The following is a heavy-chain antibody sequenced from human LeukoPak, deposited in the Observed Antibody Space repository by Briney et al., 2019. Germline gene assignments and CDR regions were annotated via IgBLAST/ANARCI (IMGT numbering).Heavy chain of an antibody. J-gene: IGHJ6*02. Sequence: SVKVSCKVSGGPFSGHGISWVRQAPGEGLEWMGGITAIYETTNYAERFQGRVTMTADESTSTFYMELSSLRSEDTAVYYCARGLHCSYYGYGMDFWGQGTTVTVSS. CDR1: GGPFSGHG. V-gene: IGHV1-69*01. CDR2: ITAIYETT. CDR3: ARGLHCSYYGYGMDF. D-gene: IGHD3-16*01.